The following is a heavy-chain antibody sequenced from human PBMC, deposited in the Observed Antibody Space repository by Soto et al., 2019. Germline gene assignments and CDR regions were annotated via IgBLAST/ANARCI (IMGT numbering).Heavy chain of an antibody. D-gene: IGHD6-13*01. J-gene: IGHJ6*02. CDR2: ISGSGGST. CDR3: AKIGHSSRILWLLDV. V-gene: IGHV3-23*01. CDR1: GFTFSSYA. Sequence: GGSLRLSCAASGFTFSSYAMSWVRQAPGKGLEWVSAISGSGGSTYYADSVKGRFTISRDNSKNTLYLQMNSLRAEDTAVYYCAKIGHSSRILWLLDVWGQGTTVTVSS.